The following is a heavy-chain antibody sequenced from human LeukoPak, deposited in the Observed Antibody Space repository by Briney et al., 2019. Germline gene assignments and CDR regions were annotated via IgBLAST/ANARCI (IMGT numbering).Heavy chain of an antibody. J-gene: IGHJ4*02. D-gene: IGHD6-19*01. V-gene: IGHV1-69*01. CDR2: IIPIFDTA. CDR1: GGTFSSYA. CDR3: ARDQAVAGIYYFDY. Sequence: GSSVKVSCKASGGTFSSYAISWVRQAPGQGLEWMGGIIPIFDTANYAQKFQGRVTITADESTSTAYMELSSLRSEDTAVYYCARDQAVAGIYYFDYWGQGTLVTVSS.